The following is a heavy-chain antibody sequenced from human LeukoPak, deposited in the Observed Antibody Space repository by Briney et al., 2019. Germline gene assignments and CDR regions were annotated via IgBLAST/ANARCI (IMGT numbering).Heavy chain of an antibody. CDR2: ISSSSSTI. V-gene: IGHV3-48*01. D-gene: IGHD4-17*01. J-gene: IGHJ3*02. Sequence: GGSLRLSCAASGFTLSSYSMIWVRQAPGKGLEWVSYISSSSSTIYYADSVKGRFTISRDNAKNSLYLQMNSLRAEDTAVYYCAGDRRDYDAFDIWGQGTMVTVSS. CDR3: AGDRRDYDAFDI. CDR1: GFTLSSYS.